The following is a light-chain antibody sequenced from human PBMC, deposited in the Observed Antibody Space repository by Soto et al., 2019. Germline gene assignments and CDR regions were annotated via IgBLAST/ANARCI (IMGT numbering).Light chain of an antibody. CDR1: SSDVGGYKY. V-gene: IGLV2-8*01. CDR3: ATWDGSLPGEV. J-gene: IGLJ2*01. Sequence: QSALTQPPSASGSPGQSVTISCTGTSSDVGGYKYVSWYQQHPGKAPKLLIYDNNKRPSGIPDRFSGSKSGTSGTLDITGLQTGDEADYYCATWDGSLPGEVFGGGTKLTVL. CDR2: DNN.